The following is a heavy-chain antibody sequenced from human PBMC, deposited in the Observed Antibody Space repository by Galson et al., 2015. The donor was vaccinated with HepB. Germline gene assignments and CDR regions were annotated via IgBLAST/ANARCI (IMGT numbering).Heavy chain of an antibody. CDR3: AKAWGGYYFDY. Sequence: SLRLSCAASGFTFSSYGMHWVRQAPGRGLEWVAVISYDGSNKYYADSVKGRFTISRDNSKNTLYLQMNSLRAEDTAVYYCAKAWGGYYFDYWGQGTLVTVSS. V-gene: IGHV3-30*18. J-gene: IGHJ4*02. D-gene: IGHD3-16*01. CDR2: ISYDGSNK. CDR1: GFTFSSYG.